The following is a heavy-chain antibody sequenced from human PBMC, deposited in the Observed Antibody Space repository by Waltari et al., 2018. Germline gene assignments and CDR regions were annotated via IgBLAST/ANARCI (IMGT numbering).Heavy chain of an antibody. CDR2: IKQDGSEK. J-gene: IGHJ3*02. D-gene: IGHD3-22*01. CDR3: AREGMIVVVDAFDI. Sequence: EVQLVESGGGLVQPGGSLRLSCAASGFTFSSSWMSWVRQAPGKGLEWVANIKQDGSEKYYVDSVKGRFTISRDNAKNSLYLQMNSLRAEDTAVYYCAREGMIVVVDAFDIWGQGTMVTVSS. CDR1: GFTFSSSW. V-gene: IGHV3-7*03.